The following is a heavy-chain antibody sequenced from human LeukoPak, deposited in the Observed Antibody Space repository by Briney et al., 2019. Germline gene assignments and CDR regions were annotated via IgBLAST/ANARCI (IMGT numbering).Heavy chain of an antibody. CDR1: GGPFSGYY. J-gene: IGHJ4*02. CDR3: ARVDYDSSGYYSDYFDY. Sequence: SETLSLTCAVYGGPFSGYYWSWIRQPPGKGLEWIGEINHSGSTNYNPSLKSRVTISVDTSKNQFSLKLSSVTAADTAVYYCARVDYDSSGYYSDYFDYWGQGTLVTVSS. V-gene: IGHV4-34*01. D-gene: IGHD3-22*01. CDR2: INHSGST.